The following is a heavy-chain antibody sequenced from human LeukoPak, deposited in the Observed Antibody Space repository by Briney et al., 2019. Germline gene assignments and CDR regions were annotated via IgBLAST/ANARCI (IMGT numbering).Heavy chain of an antibody. CDR2: IRQDGSEK. CDR3: PRVGGSWELIL. D-gene: IGHD2-15*01. CDR1: GFTFPNYW. J-gene: IGHJ4*02. V-gene: IGHV3-7*01. Sequence: PGGSLRLSCAASGFTFPNYWMSWVRQAPGKGLEWVANIRQDGSEKFYGDSVKGRFTIPRDNDKSSLYLQMNSLRGEDTAVYFCPRVGGSWELILWGQGTLVTVS.